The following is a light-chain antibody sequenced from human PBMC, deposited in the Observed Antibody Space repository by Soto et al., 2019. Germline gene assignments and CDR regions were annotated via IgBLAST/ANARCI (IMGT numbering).Light chain of an antibody. CDR3: QSYDSSLTTFV. Sequence: QSALTQPASVSGTPGQSITISCTGSNSDVGIYDFVSWYQHHPGRAPKLIVSEVSHRPSGVSNRFSGSKSGNTASLTISGLQSEDEADYYCQSYDSSLTTFVFGSGTKVTVL. J-gene: IGLJ1*01. CDR2: EVS. V-gene: IGLV2-14*01. CDR1: NSDVGIYDF.